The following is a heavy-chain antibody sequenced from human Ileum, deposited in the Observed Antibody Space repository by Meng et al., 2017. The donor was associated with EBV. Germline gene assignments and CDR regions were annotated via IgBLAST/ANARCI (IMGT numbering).Heavy chain of an antibody. V-gene: IGHV4-34*02. D-gene: IGHD3-22*01. CDR1: GGFIGGYY. CDR3: AREARSSGYHPGIGP. CDR2: INHSGST. J-gene: IGHJ5*02. Sequence: QVQLPRGGAGLLKPSETLSLPCAVYGGFIGGYYWSWIRQSAGKGVEWIGEINHSGSTNYNPSLKSRVTISVDTSKNQFSLKLTSVTAADTAVYYCAREARSSGYHPGIGPWGQGTLVTVSS.